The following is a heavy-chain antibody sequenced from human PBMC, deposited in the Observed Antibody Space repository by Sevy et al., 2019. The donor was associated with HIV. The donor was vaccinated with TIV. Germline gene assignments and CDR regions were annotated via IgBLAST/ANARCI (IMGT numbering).Heavy chain of an antibody. Sequence: SETLSLTCTVSGGSISSYYWSWIRQPAGKGLEWIGRIYTSGSTNYNPSLKSRVTMSVDTSKNQFSLKLSSVTAADTAVYYCARDYLLLFYDTRADAFDIWGQGTMVTVSS. D-gene: IGHD3-22*01. CDR2: IYTSGST. CDR1: GGSISSYY. CDR3: ARDYLLLFYDTRADAFDI. V-gene: IGHV4-4*07. J-gene: IGHJ3*02.